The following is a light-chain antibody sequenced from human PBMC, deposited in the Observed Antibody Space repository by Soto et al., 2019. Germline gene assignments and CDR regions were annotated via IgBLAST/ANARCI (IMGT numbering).Light chain of an antibody. CDR3: SSYTSSSSLYV. V-gene: IGLV2-14*01. CDR1: TSDVGGYNY. Sequence: QSVLTQPASVSGSPGQSITISCTGTTSDVGGYNYVSWYQQHPGKAPKLMIYEVSNRPSGVSNRFSGYKSGNTASLTISGLQAEDEADYYCSSYTSSSSLYVLGTGTKLTVL. CDR2: EVS. J-gene: IGLJ1*01.